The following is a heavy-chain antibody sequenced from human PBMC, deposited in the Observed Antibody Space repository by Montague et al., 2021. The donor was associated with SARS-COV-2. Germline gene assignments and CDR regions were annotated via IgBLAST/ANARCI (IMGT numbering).Heavy chain of an antibody. Sequence: SETLSLTCAVYGGSFSGYYWSWIRQPPGKGLEWIGEINHSGSTNYNPSLKSRVTISVDTPKNQFSLKLSSVTAADTAVYYCAREGVIGKCNWNYLFTHALVAFDIWGQGTMVTVSS. CDR3: AREGVIGKCNWNYLFTHALVAFDI. V-gene: IGHV4-34*01. CDR1: GGSFSGYY. D-gene: IGHD1-7*01. CDR2: INHSGST. J-gene: IGHJ3*02.